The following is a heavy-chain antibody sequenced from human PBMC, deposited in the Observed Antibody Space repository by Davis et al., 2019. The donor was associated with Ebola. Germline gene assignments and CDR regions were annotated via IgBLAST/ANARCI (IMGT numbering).Heavy chain of an antibody. D-gene: IGHD6-13*01. J-gene: IGHJ3*02. CDR3: VKDSSNSWFDI. V-gene: IGHV3-23*01. Sequence: GGSLRLSCAASGFTSSSYAMNWVRQAPGKGLEWVSTISGSGGSTYYADSVKGRFAISRDNSRGTLYLQMNSLRVEDTAIYYCVKDSSNSWFDIWGQESLVTVSS. CDR2: ISGSGGST. CDR1: GFTSSSYA.